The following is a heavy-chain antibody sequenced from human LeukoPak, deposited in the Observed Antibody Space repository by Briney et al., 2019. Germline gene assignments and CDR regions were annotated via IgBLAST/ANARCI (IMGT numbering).Heavy chain of an antibody. Sequence: GGSLRLSCAASGFTFSSYGMHWVRQAPGKGLEWVAVISYDGSNKYYADSVKGRFTISRDNSKNTLYLQMNSLRAEDTAVYYCAKDRGRLGELASYWGQGTLVAVSS. J-gene: IGHJ4*02. CDR3: AKDRGRLGELASY. CDR2: ISYDGSNK. V-gene: IGHV3-30*18. CDR1: GFTFSSYG. D-gene: IGHD3-16*02.